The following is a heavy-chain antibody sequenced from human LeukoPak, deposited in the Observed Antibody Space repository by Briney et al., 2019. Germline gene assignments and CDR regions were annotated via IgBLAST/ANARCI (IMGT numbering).Heavy chain of an antibody. V-gene: IGHV3-64*01. CDR1: GFTFSSYA. Sequence: GGSLRLSCAASGFTFSSYAMHWVRQAPGKGLEYVSAISSNGGSTYYANSVKGRFTISRDNSKNTLYLQMGSLRAEDMAVYYCARGFSWELLSYLDYWGQGTLVTVSS. J-gene: IGHJ4*02. CDR3: ARGFSWELLSYLDY. CDR2: ISSNGGST. D-gene: IGHD1-26*01.